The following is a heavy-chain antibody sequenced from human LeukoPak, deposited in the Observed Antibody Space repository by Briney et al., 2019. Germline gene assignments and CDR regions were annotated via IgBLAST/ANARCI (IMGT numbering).Heavy chain of an antibody. J-gene: IGHJ4*02. V-gene: IGHV3-23*01. CDR1: GFTFRSHA. CDR3: AKDFRIGYSAHFDY. CDR2: IYENGGTT. D-gene: IGHD2-21*01. Sequence: GGSLRLSCVGSGFTFRSHAMSWVRQAPEKGLEFVSGIYENGGTTYYADSVKGRFSISRDNSKNTLYLQMDSLRGEDTSVYYCAKDFRIGYSAHFDYWGQGALVTVSS.